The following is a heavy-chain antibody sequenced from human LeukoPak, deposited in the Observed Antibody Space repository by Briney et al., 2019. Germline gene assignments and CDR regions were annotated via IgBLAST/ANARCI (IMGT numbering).Heavy chain of an antibody. CDR1: GFIFSSYA. Sequence: PGGSLRLSCAASGFIFSSYAMSWVRQAPGKGLEWVSGISDSGDTTYYADSVKGRFTISRDNSKNTLYLQMSSLRAEDTAVYYCAKMREGGFWGQGTLVTVSS. CDR2: ISDSGDTT. V-gene: IGHV3-23*01. J-gene: IGHJ4*02. CDR3: AKMREGGF.